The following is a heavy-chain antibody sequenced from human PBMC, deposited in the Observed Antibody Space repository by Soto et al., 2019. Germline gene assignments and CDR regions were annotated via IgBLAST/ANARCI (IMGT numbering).Heavy chain of an antibody. V-gene: IGHV1-69*01. J-gene: IGHJ4*02. D-gene: IGHD1-1*01. Sequence: VQLVQSGAEVKKPGSSVKVSCKASGGTFSRYTISWVRQATGPGLAWMGGIIPIFGAAKYAQKFQASVTVTADEYTSTAYMEVSSLRSEDTVVYNCAQDATGNSVAYWCQGTLVTVHS. CDR2: IIPIFGAA. CDR1: GGTFSRYT. CDR3: AQDATGNSVAY.